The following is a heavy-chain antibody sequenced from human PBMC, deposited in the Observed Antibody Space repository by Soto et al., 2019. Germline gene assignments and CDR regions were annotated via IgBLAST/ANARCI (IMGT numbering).Heavy chain of an antibody. Sequence: EVQLLESGGGLVQPGGSLRLSCAASEFTFSSNAMHWVRQAPGKGLEWVSGITGSGSTTFYADSVKGRFTISRDTSKNTLYLHMSSLRAEDTAIYYCAKDFTAYLSSWFHLWGQGTLVTVSS. D-gene: IGHD6-13*01. CDR3: AKDFTAYLSSWFHL. CDR1: EFTFSSNA. V-gene: IGHV3-23*01. CDR2: ITGSGSTT. J-gene: IGHJ5*02.